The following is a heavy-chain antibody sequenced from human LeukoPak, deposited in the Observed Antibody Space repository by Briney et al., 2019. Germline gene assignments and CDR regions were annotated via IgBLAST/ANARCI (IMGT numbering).Heavy chain of an antibody. J-gene: IGHJ4*02. Sequence: GGSLRLSCAASGLTFSSYAMSWVRQAPGKGLEWVSAISGSGGSTYYADSVKGRFTISRDDSNNTLDLQMNSLRDEDTALYYCARGSYGSGNYYNVVYWGRGTLVTVSS. D-gene: IGHD3-10*01. CDR1: GLTFSSYA. V-gene: IGHV3-23*01. CDR2: ISGSGGST. CDR3: ARGSYGSGNYYNVVY.